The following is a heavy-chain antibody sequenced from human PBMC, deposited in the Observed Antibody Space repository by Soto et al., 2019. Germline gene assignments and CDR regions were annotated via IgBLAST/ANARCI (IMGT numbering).Heavy chain of an antibody. J-gene: IGHJ5*02. Sequence: QVQLQESGPGLVKPSQTLSLTCTVSGGSISSGDYYWSWVRQHPGKGLEWIGYRSYSGSTYYNPSLKSRVTQVVDTSRNQFSLRLSSVTAADTAVYYCAREGGLAYCGGDCLYNWFDPLGQGTLVTVSS. CDR3: AREGGLAYCGGDCLYNWFDP. CDR2: RSYSGST. V-gene: IGHV4-31*03. D-gene: IGHD2-21*02. CDR1: GGSISSGDYY.